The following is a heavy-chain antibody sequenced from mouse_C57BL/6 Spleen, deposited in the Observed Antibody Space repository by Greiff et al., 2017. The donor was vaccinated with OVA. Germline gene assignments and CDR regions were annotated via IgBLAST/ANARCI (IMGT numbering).Heavy chain of an antibody. V-gene: IGHV1-55*01. CDR3: AREANDPYYYAMDY. CDR1: GYTFTSYW. Sequence: QVQLQQPGAELVKPGASVKMSCKASGYTFTSYWITWVKQRPGQGLECIGDLSPGSGSTNYNEKFKSKATLTVDTSSSTAYMQLSSLTSEDSAVYYCAREANDPYYYAMDYWGQGTSVTVSS. J-gene: IGHJ4*01. CDR2: LSPGSGST. D-gene: IGHD2-12*01.